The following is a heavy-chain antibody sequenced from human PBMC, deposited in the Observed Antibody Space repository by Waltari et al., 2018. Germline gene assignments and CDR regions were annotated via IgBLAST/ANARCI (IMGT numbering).Heavy chain of an antibody. CDR1: GGSFSGYY. V-gene: IGHV4-34*01. CDR3: ARGRHGLLLLWFGEPRAYYFDY. CDR2: INHSGST. D-gene: IGHD3-10*01. Sequence: QVQLQQWGAGLLKPSETLSLTCAVYGGSFSGYYWSWIRQPPGKGLEWIGEINHSGSTNYKPSLKSRVTISVDTSKNQFSLKLSSVTAADTAVYDCARGRHGLLLLWFGEPRAYYFDYWGQGTLVTVSS. J-gene: IGHJ4*02.